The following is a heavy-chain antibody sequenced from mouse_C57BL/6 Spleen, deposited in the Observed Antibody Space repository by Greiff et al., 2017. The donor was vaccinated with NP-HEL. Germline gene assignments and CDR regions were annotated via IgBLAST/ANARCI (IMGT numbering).Heavy chain of an antibody. J-gene: IGHJ4*01. CDR3: AGDYYGSGGDYYAMDY. CDR1: GFYIKNTY. CDR2: IDPANGNT. Sequence: EVQLVESVAELVRPGASVKLSCTASGFYIKNTYMHWVKQRPEQGLEWIGRIDPANGNTKYAQKFQGKATITADTSSNTAYLQLSSLTSEDTAIYYCAGDYYGSGGDYYAMDYWGQGTSVTVSS. V-gene: IGHV14-3*01. D-gene: IGHD1-1*01.